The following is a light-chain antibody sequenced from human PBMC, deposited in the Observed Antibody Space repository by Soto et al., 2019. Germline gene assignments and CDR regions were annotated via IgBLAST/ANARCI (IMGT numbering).Light chain of an antibody. V-gene: IGLV2-14*01. CDR3: SSYTSSSIFV. Sequence: QSVLTQPASVSGSPGQSITISCTGTSSDVGTYNYVSWYQHHPGKAPKLMIYEVTNRPSGVSNRFSGSKSGNTASLTISGLQAEDEADYYCSSYTSSSIFVFGTGTKLTVL. CDR2: EVT. CDR1: SSDVGTYNY. J-gene: IGLJ1*01.